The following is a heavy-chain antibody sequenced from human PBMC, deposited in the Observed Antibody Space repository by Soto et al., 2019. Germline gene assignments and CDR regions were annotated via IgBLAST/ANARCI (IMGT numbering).Heavy chain of an antibody. CDR3: AKTRQAPVGSHFFDL. J-gene: IGHJ4*02. Sequence: XGSRCLACLGSGFTSVSFELGWVRQAPGKGLEWLSSVSADGVSSFSADSVRGRFRVSRDNSKNTLFLQMRFLRVEDTAAYYCAKTRQAPVGSHFFDLWGQGSQVTVSS. D-gene: IGHD5-12*01. V-gene: IGHV3-23*01. CDR1: GFTSVSFE. CDR2: VSADGVSS.